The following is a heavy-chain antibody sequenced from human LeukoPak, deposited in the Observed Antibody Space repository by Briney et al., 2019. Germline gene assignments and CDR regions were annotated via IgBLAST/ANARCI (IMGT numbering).Heavy chain of an antibody. CDR2: IYYSGST. Sequence: SVTLSLTCTVSGGSISSYYWSWLGQPQGNGRKWFGYIYYSGSTNYNPSLKSRVTISVDTSKNQFSLKLSSVTAADTAVYYCARGVTIFGVAVRFDPWGQGTLVTVSS. V-gene: IGHV4-59*01. CDR3: ARGVTIFGVAVRFDP. D-gene: IGHD3-3*01. CDR1: GGSISSYY. J-gene: IGHJ5*02.